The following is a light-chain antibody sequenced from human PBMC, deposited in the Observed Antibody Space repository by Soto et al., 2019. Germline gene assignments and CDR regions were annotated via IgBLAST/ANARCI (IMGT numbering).Light chain of an antibody. CDR1: QSISTW. CDR2: DAS. V-gene: IGKV1-5*01. Sequence: DFQMTQSPSTLSASVGDRVTITCRASQSISTWLAWYQQKPGKAPNLLIYDASSLESGVPSRFSGSGSGTEFPLTISSLQADDFATYYFQQYNSYPFTFGPGTKVDIK. CDR3: QQYNSYPFT. J-gene: IGKJ3*01.